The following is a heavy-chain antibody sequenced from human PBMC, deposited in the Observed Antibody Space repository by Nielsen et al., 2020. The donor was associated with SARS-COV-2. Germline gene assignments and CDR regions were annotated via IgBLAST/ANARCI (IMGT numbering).Heavy chain of an antibody. V-gene: IGHV4-30-4*02. CDR2: ISHSGIT. J-gene: IGHJ2*01. CDR3: ARKSWFWYLDL. D-gene: IGHD3-10*01. Sequence: SDPLSSTCTVSGASMSSGDYHWGWVRQTPGKGLEWLAFISHSGITYYNPSLESRVTMSVDTSTNQFSLKVTSVTAADTAVYYCARKSWFWYLDLWGRGALVTVSS. CDR1: GASMSSGDYH.